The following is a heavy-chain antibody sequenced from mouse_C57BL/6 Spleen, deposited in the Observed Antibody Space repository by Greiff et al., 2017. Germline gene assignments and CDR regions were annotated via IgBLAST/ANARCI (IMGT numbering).Heavy chain of an antibody. D-gene: IGHD1-1*01. CDR1: GYTFTSYW. Sequence: QVQLQQPGTELVKPGASVKLSCKASGYTFTSYWMHWVKQRPGQGLEWIGNINPSNGGTNYNEKFKSKATLTVDKSSSTAYMQLSSLTSEDSAVYYWARSDYYGSSLFFDDWSQGTTLTVSS. CDR3: ARSDYYGSSLFFDD. J-gene: IGHJ2*01. V-gene: IGHV1-53*01. CDR2: INPSNGGT.